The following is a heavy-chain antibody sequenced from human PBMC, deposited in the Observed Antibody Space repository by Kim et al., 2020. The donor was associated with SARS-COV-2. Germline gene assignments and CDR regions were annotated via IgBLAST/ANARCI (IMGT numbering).Heavy chain of an antibody. CDR3: AREQEYRAAAGWFDP. CDR1: GYTFTSYG. Sequence: ASVKVSCKASGYTFTSYGISWVRQAPGQGLEWMGWISAYNGNTNYAQKLQGRVTMTTDTSTSTAYMELRSLRSDDTAVYYCAREQEYRAAAGWFDPWGQGTLVTVSS. J-gene: IGHJ5*02. D-gene: IGHD6-13*01. V-gene: IGHV1-18*01. CDR2: ISAYNGNT.